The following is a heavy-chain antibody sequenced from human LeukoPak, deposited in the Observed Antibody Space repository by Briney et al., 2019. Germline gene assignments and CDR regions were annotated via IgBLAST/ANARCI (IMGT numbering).Heavy chain of an antibody. J-gene: IGHJ3*02. V-gene: IGHV3-7*01. D-gene: IGHD3-9*01. CDR2: IKQDGSEK. CDR1: GFTFSSYW. CDR3: ARIREYDILTGYPGGHAFDI. Sequence: PGGSLRLSCAASGFTFSSYWMSWVRQAPGKGLEWVANIKQDGSEKYYVDSVKGRFTISRDNAKNSLYLQMNSLRAEDTAVYYCARIREYDILTGYPGGHAFDIWGQGTMVTVSS.